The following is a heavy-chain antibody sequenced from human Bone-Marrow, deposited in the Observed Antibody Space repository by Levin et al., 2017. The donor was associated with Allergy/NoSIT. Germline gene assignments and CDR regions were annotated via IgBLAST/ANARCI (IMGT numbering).Heavy chain of an antibody. V-gene: IGHV3-11*05. CDR2: ISLSSSYI. CDR1: GFTFSDYY. CDR3: ARVGSNSWYADY. J-gene: IGHJ4*02. Sequence: RGESLKISCAASGFTFSDYYMSWIRQVPGKRPEWVSYISLSSSYINSADSVKGRFTISRDNDKDSLFLQMDSLRAEDTAIYYCARVGSNSWYADYWGQGTLVTVSS. D-gene: IGHD6-13*01.